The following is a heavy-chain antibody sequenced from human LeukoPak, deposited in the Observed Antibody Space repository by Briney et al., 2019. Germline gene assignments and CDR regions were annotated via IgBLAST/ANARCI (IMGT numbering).Heavy chain of an antibody. J-gene: IGHJ4*02. Sequence: KPGGSLRLSCAASKFTFSSYTMNWVRQAPGKGLEWVSSISSSSSYIYYADSVKGRFTISRDNAKNSLYLQVNSLRAEDTAVYYCTRETDENSYWGQGTLVTVSS. CDR1: KFTFSSYT. V-gene: IGHV3-21*01. CDR3: TRETDENSY. D-gene: IGHD4-23*01. CDR2: ISSSSSYI.